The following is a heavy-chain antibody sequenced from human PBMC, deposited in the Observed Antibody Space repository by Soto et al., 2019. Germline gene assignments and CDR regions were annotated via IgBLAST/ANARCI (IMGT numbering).Heavy chain of an antibody. Sequence: GGSLKLSCAASGFTFSSYSMSWVRQAPGNGLEWVSAISGSGGSTYYADSVKGRFTISRDNSKNTLYLQMNSLRAEDTAVYYCAKDHLYYDFWSGYYPDYWGQGTMVTVSS. J-gene: IGHJ4*02. CDR2: ISGSGGST. CDR1: GFTFSSYS. CDR3: AKDHLYYDFWSGYYPDY. V-gene: IGHV3-23*01. D-gene: IGHD3-3*01.